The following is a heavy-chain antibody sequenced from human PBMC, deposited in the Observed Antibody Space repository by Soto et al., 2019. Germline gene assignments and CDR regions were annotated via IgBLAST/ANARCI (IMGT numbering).Heavy chain of an antibody. CDR2: IWYDGSNK. CDR1: GFTFSSYG. J-gene: IGHJ6*02. CDR3: ASSLGYCSSTSCPPXXXXDA. V-gene: IGHV3-33*01. D-gene: IGHD2-2*01. Sequence: GGSLRLTCVASGFTFSSYGMHWVRQAPGKGLEWVAVIWYDGSNKYYADSVNGRFTISRDNSKNTLYLEMNSPRAEDTAVYYCASSLGYCSSTSCPPXXXXDAWXQGTTVTVSS.